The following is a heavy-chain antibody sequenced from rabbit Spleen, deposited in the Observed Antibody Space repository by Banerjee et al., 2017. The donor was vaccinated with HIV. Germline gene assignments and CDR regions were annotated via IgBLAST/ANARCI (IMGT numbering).Heavy chain of an antibody. CDR3: ARDLVAVIGWNFNL. V-gene: IGHV1S45*01. CDR1: GFSFSSSYD. CDR2: IYTGNGKT. J-gene: IGHJ4*01. D-gene: IGHD1-1*01. Sequence: QEQLVESGGGLVKPGASLTLTCKASGFSFSSSYDMCWVRQAPGKGLEWIGCIYTGNGKTYYASWAKGRFTISKSSSTTVTLQMTSLTAADTATYFCARDLVAVIGWNFNLWGPGTLVTVS.